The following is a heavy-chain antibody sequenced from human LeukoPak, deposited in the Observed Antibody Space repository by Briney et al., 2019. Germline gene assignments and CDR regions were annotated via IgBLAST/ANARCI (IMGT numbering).Heavy chain of an antibody. J-gene: IGHJ6*03. CDR1: GFTFSSYW. Sequence: GGSLRLSCAASGFTFSSYWMSWVRQAPGKGLEWVANIKQDGSEKYYVDSVKGRFTISRDNAKNSLYLQMNSLRAEDTAVYYCARAQYYYGSGSYFRNYYYYYYMDVWGKGTTVTVSS. CDR3: ARAQYYYGSGSYFRNYYYYYYMDV. V-gene: IGHV3-7*01. D-gene: IGHD3-10*01. CDR2: IKQDGSEK.